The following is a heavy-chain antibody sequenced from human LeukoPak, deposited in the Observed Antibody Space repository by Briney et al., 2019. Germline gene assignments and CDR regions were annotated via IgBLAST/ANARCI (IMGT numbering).Heavy chain of an antibody. V-gene: IGHV4-30-4*01. Sequence: PSETLSLTCTVSGGSISSGDYYWSWIRQPPGKGLEWIGYIYYSGSTYYNPSLKCRVTISVDTSKNQFSLKLSSVTAADTAVYYCARDLLNEGNHLDYWGQGTLVTVSS. CDR3: ARDLLNEGNHLDY. CDR2: IYYSGST. CDR1: GGSISSGDYY. D-gene: IGHD4-23*01. J-gene: IGHJ4*02.